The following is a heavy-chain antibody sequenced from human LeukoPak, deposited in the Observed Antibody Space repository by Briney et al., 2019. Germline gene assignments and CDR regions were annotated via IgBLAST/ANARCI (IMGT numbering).Heavy chain of an antibody. CDR3: ARGADYYDSSPAAY. CDR1: GYTFTGYY. CDR2: INPNSGGT. Sequence: ASVKVSCKASGYTFTGYYMHWVRQAPGQGLEWMGWINPNSGGTNYAQKFQGRVTMTRDTSISTAYMELSSLRSEDTAVYYCARGADYYDSSPAAYWGQGTLVTVSS. V-gene: IGHV1-2*02. D-gene: IGHD3-22*01. J-gene: IGHJ4*02.